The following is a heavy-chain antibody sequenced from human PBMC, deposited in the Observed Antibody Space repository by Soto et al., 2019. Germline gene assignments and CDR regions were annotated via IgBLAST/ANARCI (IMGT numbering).Heavy chain of an antibody. J-gene: IGHJ4*02. CDR3: ARTIFGVVQLDY. CDR2: VSASNGKT. D-gene: IGHD3-3*01. CDR1: GYTFTNYA. V-gene: IGHV1-18*01. Sequence: QVQLVQSGAEVKKPGASVKVSCKASGYTFTNYAFSWVRQAPGQGLEWMGWVSASNGKTNYAQKFQGRVTMTTDTSTSAAYMELMSLRSDDTAVYYCARTIFGVVQLDYWGQGTLVAVSS.